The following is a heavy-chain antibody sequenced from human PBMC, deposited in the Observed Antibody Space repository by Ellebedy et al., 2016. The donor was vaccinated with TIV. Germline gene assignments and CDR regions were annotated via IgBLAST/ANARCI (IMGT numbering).Heavy chain of an antibody. CDR1: GFTVRSNS. D-gene: IGHD5-24*01. Sequence: GESLKISCAASGFTVRSNSMNWVRQAPGKGLEWVSSIIVGGSTYDADSVKGRFIISRDNAENSLYLQMNSLRVEDTAVYYCVRDSTHGYDDYWGQGTLVTVSS. CDR2: IIVGGST. V-gene: IGHV3-69-1*01. CDR3: VRDSTHGYDDY. J-gene: IGHJ4*02.